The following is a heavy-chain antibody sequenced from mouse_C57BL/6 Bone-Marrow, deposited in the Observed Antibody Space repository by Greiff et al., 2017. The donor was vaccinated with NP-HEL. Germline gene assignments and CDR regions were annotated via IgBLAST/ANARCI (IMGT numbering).Heavy chain of an antibody. V-gene: IGHV3-6*01. CDR3: AREGPYYYGSSYRYFDV. J-gene: IGHJ1*03. CDR2: ISYDGSN. Sequence: EVKLQESGPGLVKPSQSLSLTCSVTGYSITSGYYWNWIRQFPGNKLEWMGYISYDGSNNYNPSLKNRISITRDTSKNQFFLKLNSVTTEDTATYYCAREGPYYYGSSYRYFDVWGTGTTVTVSS. CDR1: GYSITSGYY. D-gene: IGHD1-1*01.